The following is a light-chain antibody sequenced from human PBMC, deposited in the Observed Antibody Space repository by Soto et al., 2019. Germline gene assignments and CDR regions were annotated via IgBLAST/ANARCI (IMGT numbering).Light chain of an antibody. CDR1: QSMSSN. Sequence: EIVMTQSPATLSVSPGARAPLSCRASQSMSSNLAWYQQRPGQAPRLLIYGASTRATGIPARFSGSGSGTEFTLTITSLQSEDFAVYSCQHYNYWPPWTFGQGTKVDIK. CDR2: GAS. CDR3: QHYNYWPPWT. V-gene: IGKV3-15*01. J-gene: IGKJ1*01.